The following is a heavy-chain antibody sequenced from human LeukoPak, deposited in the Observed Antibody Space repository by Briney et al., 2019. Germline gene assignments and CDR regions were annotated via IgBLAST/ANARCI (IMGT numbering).Heavy chain of an antibody. CDR1: GYTFTSYG. D-gene: IGHD6-19*01. V-gene: IGHV1-18*01. J-gene: IGHJ3*02. CDR3: ARDGGRGWYQDFEAFDI. Sequence: ASVKVSCKTSGYTFTSYGISWVRHAPGQGLEWMGWISAYNGNTNYAQKLQGRVTMTTDTSTSTAYMELRSLRSDDTAVYYCARDGGRGWYQDFEAFDIWGQGTMVTVSS. CDR2: ISAYNGNT.